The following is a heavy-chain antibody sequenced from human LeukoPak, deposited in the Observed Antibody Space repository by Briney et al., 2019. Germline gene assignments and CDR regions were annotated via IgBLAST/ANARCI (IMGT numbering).Heavy chain of an antibody. CDR3: TREPYDILTGHFDY. Sequence: PGRSLRLSCTTSGFTFGNYAMSWVRQAPGKGLEWVGFIRSKTYGGTTRYAASVKGRFTISRDDSKSIAYLQMNSLGTEDTAVYYCTREPYDILTGHFDYWGQGTLVTVSS. CDR1: GFTFGNYA. CDR2: IRSKTYGGTT. D-gene: IGHD3-9*01. J-gene: IGHJ4*02. V-gene: IGHV3-49*04.